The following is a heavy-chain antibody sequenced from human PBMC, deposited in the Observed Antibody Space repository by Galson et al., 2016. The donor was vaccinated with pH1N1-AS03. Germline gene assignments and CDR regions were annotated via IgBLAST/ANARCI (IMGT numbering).Heavy chain of an antibody. CDR1: GFTVSSNY. D-gene: IGHD3-10*01. J-gene: IGHJ3*02. V-gene: IGHV3-30*18. Sequence: SLRLSCAASGFTVSSNYMSWVRQAPGKGLEWVAVISSHGKIDYYADSVRGRFTVSRDNSNNTLYLQMDSLRAEDRAVYYCAKEGSGSVSKFAFDIWGQGTIVTVSS. CDR2: ISSHGKID. CDR3: AKEGSGSVSKFAFDI.